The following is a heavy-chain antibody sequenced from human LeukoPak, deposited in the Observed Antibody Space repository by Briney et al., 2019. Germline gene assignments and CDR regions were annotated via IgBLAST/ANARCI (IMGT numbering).Heavy chain of an antibody. Sequence: GGSLRLSCAASGFTFSNYAMSWVRQAPGKGLEWVSAIRGSTTYYADSVKGRFTISRDNPKNTLYPQMNSLRAEDTAVYYCAKVSGGWYWFDYWGQGTLVTVSS. CDR2: IRGSTT. CDR1: GFTFSNYA. CDR3: AKVSGGWYWFDY. V-gene: IGHV3-23*01. D-gene: IGHD6-19*01. J-gene: IGHJ4*02.